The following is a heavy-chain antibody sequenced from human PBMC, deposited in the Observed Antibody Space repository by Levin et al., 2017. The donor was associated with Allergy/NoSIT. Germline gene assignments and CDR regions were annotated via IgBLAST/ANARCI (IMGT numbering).Heavy chain of an antibody. CDR3: ARNRIIVSGGNDYYYGMDV. CDR1: GGSVSSGTYY. J-gene: IGHJ6*02. Sequence: PSETLSLTCSVSGGSVSSGTYYWTWIRRPPGKGLEWIGYINYRGVTKYNPSLKSRVTISVDTSKNEFSLKVTSVTAADTAVYYCARNRIIVSGGNDYYYGMDVWGQGTTVTVSS. V-gene: IGHV4-61*01. D-gene: IGHD5/OR15-5a*01. CDR2: INYRGVT.